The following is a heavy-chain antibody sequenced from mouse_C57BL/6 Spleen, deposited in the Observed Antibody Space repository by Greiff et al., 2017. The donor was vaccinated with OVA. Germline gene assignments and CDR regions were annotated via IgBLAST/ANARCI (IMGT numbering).Heavy chain of an antibody. CDR2: IDPSDSYT. Sequence: VQLQQPGAELVMPGASVKLSCKASGYTFTSYWMHWVKQRPGQGLEWIGEIDPSDSYTNYNQKFKGKSTLTVDKSSSTAYMQLSSLTSEDSAVYYCARSVYYGSSHWYFDGWGTGTTVTVSS. CDR1: GYTFTSYW. J-gene: IGHJ1*03. CDR3: ARSVYYGSSHWYFDG. V-gene: IGHV1-69*01. D-gene: IGHD1-1*01.